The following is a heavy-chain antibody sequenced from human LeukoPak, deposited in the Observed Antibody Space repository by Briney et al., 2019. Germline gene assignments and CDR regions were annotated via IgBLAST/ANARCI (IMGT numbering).Heavy chain of an antibody. D-gene: IGHD4-17*01. CDR2: IYSGGSS. J-gene: IGHJ4*02. CDR3: ARGSGDYQFDY. Sequence: AGGSLRLSCAASGFTVSSNYMSWVRQAPGKGLEWVSVIYSGGSSYYADSVKGRFTISRDNSKNTLYLQMSSLRAEDTAVYYCARGSGDYQFDYWGLGTLVTVSS. V-gene: IGHV3-53*01. CDR1: GFTVSSNY.